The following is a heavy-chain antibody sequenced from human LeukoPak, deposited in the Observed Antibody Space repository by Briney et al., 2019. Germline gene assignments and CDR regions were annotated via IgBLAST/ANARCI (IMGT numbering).Heavy chain of an antibody. J-gene: IGHJ3*02. Sequence: SETLSLTCTVSGGSISSYYWSWIRQPPGKGLEWIGYIYYSGSTKYNPSLKSRVTISIDTSKNQFSLKLSSVTAADTAVYYCARESAESLRSGTFDIWGQGTMVTVSS. V-gene: IGHV4-59*01. CDR3: ARESAESLRSGTFDI. D-gene: IGHD4-17*01. CDR1: GGSISSYY. CDR2: IYYSGST.